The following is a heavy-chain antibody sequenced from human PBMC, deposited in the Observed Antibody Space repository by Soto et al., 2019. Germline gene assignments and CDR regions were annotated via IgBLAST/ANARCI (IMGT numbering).Heavy chain of an antibody. CDR3: AKDKTLSGWYAFDY. D-gene: IGHD6-19*01. CDR1: GFTLDSYA. V-gene: IGHV3-9*01. J-gene: IGHJ4*02. CDR2: ISWNSGSI. Sequence: EVQLVESGGGLVQPGRSLRLSCAASGFTLDSYAMHWVRQAPGKGLEWVAGISWNSGSIGYADSVKGRFTISRDNAKNSLYLQMNSLRAEDTALYYCAKDKTLSGWYAFDYWGQGTLVTVSS.